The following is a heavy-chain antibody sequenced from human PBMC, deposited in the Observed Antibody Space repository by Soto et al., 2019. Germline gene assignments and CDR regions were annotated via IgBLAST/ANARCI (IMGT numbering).Heavy chain of an antibody. CDR3: ARQGVHAFEY. Sequence: SLRLSCVASGFTYIRYSIHWVRQAPGKGLEWVAVISFDGGENYYADSVQGRFSLSRDNSKNTVFLQMSSLRAADTALYFCARQGVHAFEYLGPGTLVNVSS. V-gene: IGHV3-30-3*01. CDR2: ISFDGGEN. CDR1: GFTYIRYS. D-gene: IGHD2-8*01. J-gene: IGHJ4*02.